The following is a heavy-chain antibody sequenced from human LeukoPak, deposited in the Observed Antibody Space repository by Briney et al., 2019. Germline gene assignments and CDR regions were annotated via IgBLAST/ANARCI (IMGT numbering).Heavy chain of an antibody. Sequence: GGSLRLSCAASGFTFSNAWMSWVRQAPGKGLEWVAVIYSNNSTYYADSVKGRFTIFRDSSRNTLLLQMSSLRREDTAIYYCARDYMVRGMDVWGQGTTVTVSS. D-gene: IGHD3-10*01. CDR1: GFTFSNAW. CDR3: ARDYMVRGMDV. V-gene: IGHV3-53*05. CDR2: IYSNNST. J-gene: IGHJ6*02.